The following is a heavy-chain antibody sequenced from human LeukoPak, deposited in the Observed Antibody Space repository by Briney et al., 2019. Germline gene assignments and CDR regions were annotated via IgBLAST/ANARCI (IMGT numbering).Heavy chain of an antibody. D-gene: IGHD3-10*01. J-gene: IGHJ5*01. CDR3: ARGTMVRGYNWFDS. Sequence: SQTLSLTCTVSGGSISSGIYYWSWIRQPAGKGLEWIGRIYISGSTNYNPSLKSRVTISVDTSKNQFSLNLSSVTAADTAVYYCARGTMVRGYNWFDSWGQGTLVTVSS. V-gene: IGHV4-61*02. CDR1: GGSISSGIYY. CDR2: IYISGST.